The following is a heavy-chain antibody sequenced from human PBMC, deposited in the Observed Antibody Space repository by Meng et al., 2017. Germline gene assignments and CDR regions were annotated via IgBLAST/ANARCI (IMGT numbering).Heavy chain of an antibody. V-gene: IGHV4-34*01. D-gene: IGHD6-6*01. J-gene: IGHJ4*02. Sequence: QVQLQQGGPGRLKPSVALPLTCAVYGGSFSGYYWSWIRQPPGKGLEWIGEINHSGSTNYNPSLKSRVTISVDTSKNQFSLKLSSVTAADTAVYYCARRGIAARPFYYWGQGTLVTVSS. CDR2: INHSGST. CDR3: ARRGIAARPFYY. CDR1: GGSFSGYY.